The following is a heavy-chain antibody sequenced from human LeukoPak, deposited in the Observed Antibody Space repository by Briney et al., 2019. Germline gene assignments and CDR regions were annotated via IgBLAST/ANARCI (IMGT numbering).Heavy chain of an antibody. CDR1: GFTPSSYG. J-gene: IGHJ5*02. Sequence: GGSLRLSCAASGFTPSSYGMHWVRPAPGKGLEWVPPISGSGGSTYYADSVKGRFTISRDNSKNTLYLQMNSLRAEDTAVYYCARDESGYYHNWFDPWGQGTLVTVSS. CDR2: ISGSGGST. V-gene: IGHV3-23*01. D-gene: IGHD3-3*01. CDR3: ARDESGYYHNWFDP.